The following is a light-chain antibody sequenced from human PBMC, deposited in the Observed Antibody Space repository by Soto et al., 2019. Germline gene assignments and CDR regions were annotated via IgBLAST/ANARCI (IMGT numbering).Light chain of an antibody. CDR1: QTVGGD. J-gene: IGKJ4*01. CDR2: GAS. Sequence: EVVMTQSPGTLSVSPGKRVTLSCRASQTVGGDLAWYQQKPGQAPRLLIYGASTRAAGIPARFSGSGSSTEFSLTISSLQSEDSAIYYCQQYNNWPPFTFGGGTKVDIK. CDR3: QQYNNWPPFT. V-gene: IGKV3-15*01.